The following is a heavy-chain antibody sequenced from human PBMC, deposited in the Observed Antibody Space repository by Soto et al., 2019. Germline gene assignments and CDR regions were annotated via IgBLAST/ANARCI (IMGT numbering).Heavy chain of an antibody. CDR2: INPNSGGT. D-gene: IGHD3-3*01. Sequence: ASVKVSCKASGYTFTGYYMHWVRQAPGQGLEWMGWINPNSGGTNYAQKFQGWVTMTADTSMSTAYMELSSLRSEDTAVYYCAKDPEPIMEWLLYGRTQPNWFDPWGQGTLVTVSS. CDR1: GYTFTGYY. J-gene: IGHJ5*02. V-gene: IGHV1-2*04. CDR3: AKDPEPIMEWLLYGRTQPNWFDP.